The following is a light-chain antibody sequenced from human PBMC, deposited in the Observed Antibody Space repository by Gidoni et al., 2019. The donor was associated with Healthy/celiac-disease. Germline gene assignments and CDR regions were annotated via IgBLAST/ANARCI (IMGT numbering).Light chain of an antibody. Sequence: EIVLTQSPGTLSLSPGERATLSSRASQSVSSSYLAWYQQRPGQAPRLLIDGSSSRATGIPDRFSGSGSGTDFTLTISRLEPEDSAVYYCQQYGSSPRTFXQXTKVEIK. J-gene: IGKJ1*01. CDR3: QQYGSSPRT. CDR2: GSS. V-gene: IGKV3-20*01. CDR1: QSVSSSY.